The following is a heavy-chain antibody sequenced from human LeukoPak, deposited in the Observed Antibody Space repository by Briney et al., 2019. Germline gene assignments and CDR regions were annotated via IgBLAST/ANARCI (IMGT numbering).Heavy chain of an antibody. CDR2: INGAGSDT. J-gene: IGHJ5*01. V-gene: IGHV3-23*01. CDR3: VVSDFWSGYYDHNWFDP. D-gene: IGHD3-3*01. CDR1: GFTFNTYA. Sequence: GGSLRLSCAASGFTFNTYAMHWVRQAPGKGLIWVSSINGAGSDTYYADSVKGRFSISRDNSRRTLYLQMSSLRAEDTAIYYCVVSDFWSGYYDHNWFDPWGKGTTVTVSS.